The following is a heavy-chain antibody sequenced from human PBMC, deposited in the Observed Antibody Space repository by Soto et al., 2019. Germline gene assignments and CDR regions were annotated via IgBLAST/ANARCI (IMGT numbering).Heavy chain of an antibody. V-gene: IGHV3-48*03. D-gene: IGHD6-13*01. CDR3: ARDRAAGGY. J-gene: IGHJ4*02. Sequence: EVQLVESGGGLAQPGGSLRLSCVASGFSFSDYEMNWVRQAPGKGLEWVAYISSGGSTTHYVDSVRGRFTVSRDNARKSLYLQMNTLSVGDTALYYCARDRAAGGYWGQGTLVTVSS. CDR1: GFSFSDYE. CDR2: ISSGGSTT.